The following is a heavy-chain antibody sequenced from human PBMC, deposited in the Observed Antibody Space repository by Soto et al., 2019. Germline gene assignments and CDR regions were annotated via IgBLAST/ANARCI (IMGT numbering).Heavy chain of an antibody. CDR1: GFTFSDHY. Sequence: GGSLRLSCAASGFTFSDHYMDWVRQAPGKGLEWVGRTRNKANSYTTEYAASVKGRFTISRDDSKNSLYLQMNSLKTEDTAVYYCASGMRDAFDIWGQGTMVTVSS. J-gene: IGHJ3*02. CDR3: ASGMRDAFDI. V-gene: IGHV3-72*01. CDR2: TRNKANSYTT.